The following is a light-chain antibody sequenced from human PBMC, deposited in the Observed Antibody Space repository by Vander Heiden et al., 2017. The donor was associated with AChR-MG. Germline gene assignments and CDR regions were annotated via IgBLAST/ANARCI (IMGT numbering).Light chain of an antibody. V-gene: IGKV2D-29*02. Sequence: DIVMSQTPLSLSVTPGQPASISCKSSHSLLHSDGKTFLYWYLQTRGPSPQLLIYEVSNRFSVVPDRCSGSGSGTDSTLKISRVEAEDVGVYYCMHSIQLPLTFGGGTKVEIK. CDR3: MHSIQLPLT. J-gene: IGKJ4*01. CDR1: HSLLHSDGKTF. CDR2: EVS.